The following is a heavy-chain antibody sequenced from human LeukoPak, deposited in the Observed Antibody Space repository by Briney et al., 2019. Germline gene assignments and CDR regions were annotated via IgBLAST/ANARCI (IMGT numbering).Heavy chain of an antibody. CDR2: INHSGST. D-gene: IGHD2-2*02. Sequence: GSLRLSCAASGFTVSSNYMSWIRQPPGKGLEWIGEINHSGSTNYNPSLKSRVTISVDTSKNQFSLKLSSVTAADTAVYYCARAYCSSTSCYTDPNAFDIWGQGTMVTVSS. CDR3: ARAYCSSTSCYTDPNAFDI. J-gene: IGHJ3*02. V-gene: IGHV4-34*01. CDR1: GFTVSSNY.